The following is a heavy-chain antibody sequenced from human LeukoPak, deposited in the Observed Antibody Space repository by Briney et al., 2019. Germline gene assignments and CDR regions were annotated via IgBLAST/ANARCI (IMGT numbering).Heavy chain of an antibody. J-gene: IGHJ4*02. Sequence: GGSLRLSCAASGFTFSDYYMSWIRQAPGKGLGRVSYISSSGSTRYYADSVKGRFTISRDNAKNSLYLQMNSLRAEDTAVYYCARGILRREPLDYWGQGTLVTVSS. CDR2: ISSSGSTR. V-gene: IGHV3-11*01. CDR3: ARGILRREPLDY. CDR1: GFTFSDYY.